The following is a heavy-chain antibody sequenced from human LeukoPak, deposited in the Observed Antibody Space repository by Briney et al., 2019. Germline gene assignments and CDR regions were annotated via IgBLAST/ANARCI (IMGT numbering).Heavy chain of an antibody. CDR2: ISSGSSYI. CDR3: AREDCSGGSCYALDY. CDR1: GFTFSTYS. V-gene: IGHV3-21*01. D-gene: IGHD2-15*01. J-gene: IGHJ4*02. Sequence: GGSLRLSCAASGFTFSTYSMNWVRQAPGKGLEWVSSISSGSSYIYYADSAKGRFTISRDNAKNSLYLQINSLRAEDTAVYYCAREDCSGGSCYALDYWGQGTLVTVSS.